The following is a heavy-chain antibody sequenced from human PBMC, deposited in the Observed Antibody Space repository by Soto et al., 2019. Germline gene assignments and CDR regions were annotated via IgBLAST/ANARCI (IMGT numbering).Heavy chain of an antibody. CDR3: ARGNYYGSGSYRQYSYYGMDV. Sequence: QVQLVQSGAEVKKPGSSVKVSCKASGGTFSSYAISWVRQAPGQGLEWMGGIIPIFGTANYAQKFQGRVTITADKSTSTAYMELSSLRSEDTAVYYCARGNYYGSGSYRQYSYYGMDVWGQGTTVTVSS. CDR1: GGTFSSYA. J-gene: IGHJ6*02. CDR2: IIPIFGTA. V-gene: IGHV1-69*06. D-gene: IGHD3-10*01.